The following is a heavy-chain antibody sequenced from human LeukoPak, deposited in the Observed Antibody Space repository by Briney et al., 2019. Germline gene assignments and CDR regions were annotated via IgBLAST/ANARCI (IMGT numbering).Heavy chain of an antibody. D-gene: IGHD5-24*01. V-gene: IGHV5-51*01. CDR3: ARIRDGYNSLFDC. CDR2: IYPGDSDT. Sequence: GESLKISCKGSGYSLTSSWIGWVRQLPGKGLGWMGIIYPGDSDTTYSPSFQGLVTMSADKSIRTAYLQWSSLKASDTAMYYCARIRDGYNSLFDCWGQGTLVTVSS. J-gene: IGHJ4*02. CDR1: GYSLTSSW.